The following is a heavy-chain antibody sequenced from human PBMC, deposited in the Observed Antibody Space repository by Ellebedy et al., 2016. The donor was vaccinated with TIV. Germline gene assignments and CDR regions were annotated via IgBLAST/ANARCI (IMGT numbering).Heavy chain of an antibody. V-gene: IGHV3-23*01. D-gene: IGHD7-27*01. CDR1: GVTLSSYA. CDR3: AKDHWAGDFGGPSRQYDA. J-gene: IGHJ5*02. Sequence: GESLKISCAASGVTLSSYALTWVRQAPGKGLEWVSGVSASGGWINYADSVKGRFTISRDNSKNTVDLQMNSLRAEDTAVYFCAKDHWAGDFGGPSRQYDAWGQGTLVTVSS. CDR2: VSASGGWI.